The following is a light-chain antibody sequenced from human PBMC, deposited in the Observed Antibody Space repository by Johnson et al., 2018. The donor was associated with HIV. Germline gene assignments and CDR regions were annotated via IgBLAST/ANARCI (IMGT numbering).Light chain of an antibody. CDR3: GTWDSSLSFYV. CDR1: SSNIGNNY. J-gene: IGLJ1*01. Sequence: QSVLTHPPSVSAAPGQKVTISCSGSSSNIGNNYVSWFQQLPGTAPKLLICENDKRPSGIPDRFSGSKSGTSATLGITGLQTGDEADYYCGTWDSSLSFYVFGTGTKVTVL. CDR2: END. V-gene: IGLV1-51*02.